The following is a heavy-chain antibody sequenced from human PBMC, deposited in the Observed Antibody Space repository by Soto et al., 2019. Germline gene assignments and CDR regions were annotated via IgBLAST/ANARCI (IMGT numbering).Heavy chain of an antibody. J-gene: IGHJ4*02. Sequence: SETLSLTCAVYGGSFSGYYWSWIRQPPGKGLEWSGEIIHSGSTNYNPPLKSRVTISVDTSKNKFSLKLSSVTAADTAVYYCARSGPVGGGIVVVVAAPRYFDYWGQGTLVTVSS. CDR3: ARSGPVGGGIVVVVAAPRYFDY. CDR2: IIHSGST. V-gene: IGHV4-34*12. D-gene: IGHD2-15*01. CDR1: GGSFSGYY.